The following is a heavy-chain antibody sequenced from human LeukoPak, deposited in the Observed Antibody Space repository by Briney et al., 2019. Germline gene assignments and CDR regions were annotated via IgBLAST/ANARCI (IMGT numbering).Heavy chain of an antibody. CDR1: GGSFSGYY. CDR3: ARGPVSFYYYYYGMDV. D-gene: IGHD1-14*01. V-gene: IGHV4-34*01. CDR2: INHSGSS. Sequence: SETLSLTCAVYGGSFSGYYWSWIRQPPGKGLEWIGEINHSGSSNYNPSLKSRVTISVDTSKNQFSLKLSSVTAADTAVYYCARGPVSFYYYYYGMDVWGQGTTVTVSS. J-gene: IGHJ6*02.